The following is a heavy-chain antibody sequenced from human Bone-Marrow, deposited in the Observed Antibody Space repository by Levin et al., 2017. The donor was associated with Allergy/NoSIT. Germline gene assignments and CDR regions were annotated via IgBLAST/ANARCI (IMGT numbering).Heavy chain of an antibody. Sequence: LSLTCAAAGFSFGDYYWSWLRQAPGKGLEWLADMGTTGSTVYYADSVKGRFSISRDNAKDTLFMQRTGMRADDSVVYYWARDDSGGFYDYYYAMDVWGQGTTVAVS. D-gene: IGHD6-19*01. CDR3: ARDDSGGFYDYYYAMDV. CDR1: GFSFGDYY. V-gene: IGHV3-11*01. CDR2: MGTTGSTV. J-gene: IGHJ6*02.